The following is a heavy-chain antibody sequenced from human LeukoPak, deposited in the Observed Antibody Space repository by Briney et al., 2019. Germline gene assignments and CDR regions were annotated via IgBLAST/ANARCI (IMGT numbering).Heavy chain of an antibody. CDR1: GFTFSSYA. CDR2: ISYDGSNK. CDR3: ARDQTPPPQYRLAAASPAGVDYFDY. J-gene: IGHJ4*02. V-gene: IGHV3-30-3*01. D-gene: IGHD6-13*01. Sequence: GGSLRLSCAASGFTFSSYAMHWVRQAPGKGLEWVAVISYDGSNKYYADSVKGRFTISRDNSKNTLYLQMNSLRAEDTAVYYCARDQTPPPQYRLAAASPAGVDYFDYWGQGTLVTVSS.